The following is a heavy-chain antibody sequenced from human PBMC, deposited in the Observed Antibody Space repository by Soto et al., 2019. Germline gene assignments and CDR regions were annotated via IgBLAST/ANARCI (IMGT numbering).Heavy chain of an antibody. D-gene: IGHD3-22*01. J-gene: IGHJ4*02. Sequence: ASVKVSCKASGYTFTSDGINWVRQAPGRGLEWMGWINHGNGNTKYSQQFQGRVIIDRDTSASTAYMELSSLRSEDTAVYYCARGGYFDSSNYLAYWGLGTLVTVSS. CDR1: GYTFTSDG. CDR3: ARGGYFDSSNYLAY. V-gene: IGHV1-3*01. CDR2: INHGNGNT.